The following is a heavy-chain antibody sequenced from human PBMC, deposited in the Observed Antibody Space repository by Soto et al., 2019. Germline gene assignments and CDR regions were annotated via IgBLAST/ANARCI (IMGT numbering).Heavy chain of an antibody. D-gene: IGHD6-19*01. CDR1: GFTFGDYA. CDR3: TRKPGYSSGWYDY. V-gene: IGHV3-49*04. Sequence: PGGSLRLSCTAPGFTFGDYAMSWVRQAPGKGLEWVGFIRSKAYGGTTEYAASVKGRFTISRDDSKSIAYLQMNSLKTEDTAVYYCTRKPGYSSGWYDYWGQGTLVTVSS. J-gene: IGHJ4*02. CDR2: IRSKAYGGTT.